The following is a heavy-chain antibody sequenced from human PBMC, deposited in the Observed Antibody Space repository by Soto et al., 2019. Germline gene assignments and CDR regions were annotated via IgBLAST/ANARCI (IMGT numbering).Heavy chain of an antibody. CDR2: IIPIFGTA. Sequence: QVQLVQSGAEVKKPGSSVKVSCKASGGTFSSYAISWVRQAPGQGLELMGGIIPIFGTANYAQKFQGRVTIPADESTSTAYMELSSLRSEATAVYYCARAPSSSSLTLWYFDLWGRGTLVTVSS. V-gene: IGHV1-69*01. J-gene: IGHJ2*01. CDR1: GGTFSSYA. D-gene: IGHD6-6*01. CDR3: ARAPSSSSLTLWYFDL.